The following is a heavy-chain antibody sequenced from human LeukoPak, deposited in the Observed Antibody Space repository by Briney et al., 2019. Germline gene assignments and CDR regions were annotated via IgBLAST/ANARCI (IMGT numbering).Heavy chain of an antibody. CDR3: ATKSYFWRGYPAYFHY. CDR1: GFGFSSYA. D-gene: IGHD3-3*01. Sequence: GGSLRLSCAAYGFGFSSYAMSWVRQAPGKGLEWVSTFSGSDGNIYYTESVKGRFTISRDNSKNTLYLQLNSLRVEDTAVYYCATKSYFWRGYPAYFHYWGLGTLVSVSS. J-gene: IGHJ4*02. CDR2: FSGSDGNI. V-gene: IGHV3-23*01.